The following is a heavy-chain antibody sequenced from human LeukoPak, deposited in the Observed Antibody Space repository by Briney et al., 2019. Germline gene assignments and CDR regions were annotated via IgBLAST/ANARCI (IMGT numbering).Heavy chain of an antibody. Sequence: GGSLRLSCAASGFTFSDYYMSWIRQAPGKGLEWVSYISSSGSTIYYADSVKGRFTISRDNAKNSLYLQMNSLRAEDTAVYYCASRASSGYFFDYWGQGTLVTVSS. CDR3: ASRASSGYFFDY. J-gene: IGHJ4*02. D-gene: IGHD3-22*01. CDR2: ISSSGSTI. V-gene: IGHV3-11*04. CDR1: GFTFSDYY.